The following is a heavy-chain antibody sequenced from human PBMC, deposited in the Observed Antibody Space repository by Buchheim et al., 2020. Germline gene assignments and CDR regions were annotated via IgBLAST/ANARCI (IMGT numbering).Heavy chain of an antibody. V-gene: IGHV3-33*01. J-gene: IGHJ6*02. Sequence: QVQLVESGGGVVQPGRSLRLSCAASGFTFSSYGMHWVRQAPGKGLEWVAVIWYDGSNKYYADSVKGRFTISRDNSKNTLYLQMNSLRAEGTAVYYCARLDSTPHGMDVWGQGTT. CDR3: ARLDSTPHGMDV. D-gene: IGHD5/OR15-5a*01. CDR1: GFTFSSYG. CDR2: IWYDGSNK.